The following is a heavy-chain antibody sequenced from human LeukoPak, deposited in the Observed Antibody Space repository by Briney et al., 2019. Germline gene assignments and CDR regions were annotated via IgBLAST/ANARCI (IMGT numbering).Heavy chain of an antibody. CDR1: GGSISSYY. D-gene: IGHD6-6*01. J-gene: IGHJ4*02. Sequence: SETLSLTCTVSGGSISSYYWSWIRPPPGKGLEWIGYIYYSGSTNYNPSLKSRVTISVDTSKNQFSLKLSSVTAADTAVYYCARLRATDGGYFDYWGQGTLVTVSS. V-gene: IGHV4-59*08. CDR3: ARLRATDGGYFDY. CDR2: IYYSGST.